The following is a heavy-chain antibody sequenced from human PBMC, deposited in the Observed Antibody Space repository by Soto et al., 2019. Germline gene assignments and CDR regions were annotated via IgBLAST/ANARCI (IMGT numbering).Heavy chain of an antibody. CDR2: IYYSGST. J-gene: IGHJ5*02. V-gene: IGHV4-31*03. CDR1: RGSISSGGYY. D-gene: IGHD3-10*01. Sequence: QVQLQESGPGLVKPSQTLSLTCTVSRGSISSGGYYWSWIGQHPGKGLEWIGYIYYSGSTYYNPSLKSRVTISVDTSKNQVSLKLSSVTAAGTAVYYCARGERFGELLSWFDPWGQGTLVTVSS. CDR3: ARGERFGELLSWFDP.